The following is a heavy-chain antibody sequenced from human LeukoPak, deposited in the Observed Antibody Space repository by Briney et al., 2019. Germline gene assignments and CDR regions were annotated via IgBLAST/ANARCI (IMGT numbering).Heavy chain of an antibody. D-gene: IGHD1-26*01. Sequence: SETLSLTCTVSGGSISSHYWSWFRQTPGERPEWIAFIYYSGTTNYNPSLKGRVTISIDSSKNQFSLKLSSVTAADTAVYYCARSLGAGYYYYYMDVWGKGTTVTVSS. CDR3: ARSLGAGYYYYYMDV. V-gene: IGHV4-59*08. CDR1: GGSISSHY. J-gene: IGHJ6*03. CDR2: IYYSGTT.